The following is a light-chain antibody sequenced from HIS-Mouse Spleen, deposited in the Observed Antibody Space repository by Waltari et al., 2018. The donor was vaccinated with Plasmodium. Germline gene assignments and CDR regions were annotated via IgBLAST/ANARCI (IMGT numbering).Light chain of an antibody. CDR1: ALPKKY. Sequence: SYELTQPPSVSVSPGQTARITCSGGALPKKYAYWYQQKSGQAPVLVIYEDSKRPSGIPEGFSGSSSGTMATLTISGAQVEDEADYYCYSTDSSGNHRVFGGGTKLTVL. V-gene: IGLV3-10*01. CDR2: EDS. CDR3: YSTDSSGNHRV. J-gene: IGLJ3*02.